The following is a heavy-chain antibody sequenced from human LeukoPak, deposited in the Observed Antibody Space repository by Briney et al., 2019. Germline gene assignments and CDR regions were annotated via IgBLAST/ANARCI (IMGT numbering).Heavy chain of an antibody. V-gene: IGHV4-30-4*07. J-gene: IGHJ5*02. CDR3: ATGPITVSAHGWFDP. CDR1: GGSISSGGYS. D-gene: IGHD4-17*01. Sequence: PSETLSLTCAVSGGSISSGGYSWSWIRQPPGKGLEWIGYIYYSGSTYYNPSLKSRVTISVDTSKNQFSLKLSSVTAADTAVYYCATGPITVSAHGWFDPWGQGTLVTVSS. CDR2: IYYSGST.